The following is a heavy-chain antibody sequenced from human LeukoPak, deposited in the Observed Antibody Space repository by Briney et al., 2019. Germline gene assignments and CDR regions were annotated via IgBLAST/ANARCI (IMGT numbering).Heavy chain of an antibody. CDR2: IWYDGSNK. V-gene: IGHV3-33*06. CDR1: GFTFSSSG. D-gene: IGHD3-22*01. Sequence: GGSLRLSCAAPGFTFSSSGMHWVRQAPGKGLEWVAVIWYDGSNKYYADSVKGRFTISRDNSKNTLYLQMNSLRAEDTAVYYCAKYYDSSGYLDAFDIWGQGTMVTVSS. CDR3: AKYYDSSGYLDAFDI. J-gene: IGHJ3*02.